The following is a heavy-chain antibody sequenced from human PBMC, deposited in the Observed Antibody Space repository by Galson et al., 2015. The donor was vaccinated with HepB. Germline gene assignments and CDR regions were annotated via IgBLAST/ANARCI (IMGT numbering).Heavy chain of an antibody. CDR3: ALSGRDGYNFYFDS. CDR1: GFSLTTTGVG. Sequence: PALVKPTQTLTLTCTFSGFSLTTTGVGVGWIRHTPGKALEWLALLYWDDDERYNPSLSNRLTITKDVSKNQVVLTMTNMNPVDTGTYNCALSGRDGYNFYFDSWGQGALVTVSS. CDR2: LYWDDDE. J-gene: IGHJ4*02. V-gene: IGHV2-5*02. D-gene: IGHD5-24*01.